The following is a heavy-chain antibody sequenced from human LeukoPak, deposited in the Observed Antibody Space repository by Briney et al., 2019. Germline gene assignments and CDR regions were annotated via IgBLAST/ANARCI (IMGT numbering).Heavy chain of an antibody. Sequence: GGSLRLSCAASGFTVSSNYMSWVRQAPGKGLEWVSVIYSGGSTYYADSVKGRFTISRDNSKNTLYLQMNSLRAEDTAVYYCSYSGYDRTGYFDYWGQGTLVTVSS. CDR2: IYSGGST. V-gene: IGHV3-66*01. CDR1: GFTVSSNY. CDR3: SYSGYDRTGYFDY. J-gene: IGHJ4*02. D-gene: IGHD5-12*01.